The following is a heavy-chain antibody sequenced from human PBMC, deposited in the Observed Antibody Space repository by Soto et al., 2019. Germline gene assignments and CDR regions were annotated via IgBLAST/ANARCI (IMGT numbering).Heavy chain of an antibody. CDR2: IIPIFGSG. Sequence: ASVKVSCKASGGTFSTYAISWGRQAPGQGLEWMGGIIPIFGSGNYAQTFQDRVTITADESTSTAYMELSSLRSEDTAVYYCARATDIVVVPAASGEDYYGMDVWGQGTTVTVSS. CDR1: GGTFSTYA. CDR3: ARATDIVVVPAASGEDYYGMDV. D-gene: IGHD2-2*01. J-gene: IGHJ6*02. V-gene: IGHV1-69*13.